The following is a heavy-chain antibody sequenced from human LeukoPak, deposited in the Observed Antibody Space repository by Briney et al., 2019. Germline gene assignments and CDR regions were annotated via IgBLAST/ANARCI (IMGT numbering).Heavy chain of an antibody. CDR2: ISQDGSET. Sequence: GGSQRLSCAASGFTFNSSFLYWVRLTPGRELEWVACISQDGSETFYMDSVRGRFTISRDNTKNSLYLQMNSLRAEDTAVYFCVRDLGHSRHYFEYWGQGALVTVSS. J-gene: IGHJ4*02. CDR1: GFTFNSSF. V-gene: IGHV3-7*01. D-gene: IGHD7-27*01. CDR3: VRDLGHSRHYFEY.